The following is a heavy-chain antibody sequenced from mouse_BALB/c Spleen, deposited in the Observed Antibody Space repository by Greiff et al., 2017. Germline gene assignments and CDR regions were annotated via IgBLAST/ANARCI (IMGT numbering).Heavy chain of an antibody. J-gene: IGHJ2*01. CDR2: ISSGSSTI. CDR3: ARSGYGSSKGDY. D-gene: IGHD1-1*01. V-gene: IGHV5-17*02. Sequence: DVMLVESGGGLVQPGGSRKLSCAASGFTFSSFGMHWVRQAPEKGLEWVAYISSGSSTIYYADTVKGRFTISRDNPKNTLFLQMTSLRSEDTAMYYCARSGYGSSKGDYWGQGTTLTVSS. CDR1: GFTFSSFG.